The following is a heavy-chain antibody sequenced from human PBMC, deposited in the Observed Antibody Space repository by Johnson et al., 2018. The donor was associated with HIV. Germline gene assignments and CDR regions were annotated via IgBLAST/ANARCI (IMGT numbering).Heavy chain of an antibody. CDR3: AKSPGKDNGGNSGGIDF. J-gene: IGHJ3*01. CDR2: LFSGGTT. V-gene: IGHV3-66*01. Sequence: VQLVESGGGLVQPGGSLRLSCAASGFSVSSYYMSWVRQAPGKGLEWVSVLFSGGTTYYADSVRGRFTISRDNSKNTLFLQMNSLRAEDTATYYCAKSPGKDNGGNSGGIDFWGQGTRVTVSS. D-gene: IGHD4-23*01. CDR1: GFSVSSYY.